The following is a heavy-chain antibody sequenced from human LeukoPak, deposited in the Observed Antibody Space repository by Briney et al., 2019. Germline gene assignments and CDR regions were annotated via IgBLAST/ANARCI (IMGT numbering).Heavy chain of an antibody. Sequence: GRSRRLSCVASGFTFSRFAMHWVRQAPGKGPEWVSLISSDATNKYYADSVKGRFTISRDNSRNTLYLQMNSLRAEDTAVYYCAKLGQIRHFDFVNWLDSWGQGTLVIVSS. V-gene: IGHV3-30*18. J-gene: IGHJ5*01. CDR1: GFTFSRFA. CDR2: ISSDATNK. CDR3: AKLGQIRHFDFVNWLDS. D-gene: IGHD3-9*01.